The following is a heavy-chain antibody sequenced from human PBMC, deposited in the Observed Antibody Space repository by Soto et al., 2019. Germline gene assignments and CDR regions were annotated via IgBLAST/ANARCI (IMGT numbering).Heavy chain of an antibody. J-gene: IGHJ4*02. D-gene: IGHD4-17*01. CDR2: IRTDGSTT. CDR1: GFTFNNYW. Sequence: EVQLVESGGGLGQPGGSLRLSCAASGFTFNNYWMHWVRQAPGKGLVWVSRIRTDGSTTSYADSVKGRFTISRDNAKNTLYLHMNRLRSDDTAVYYCARAWYYGDYLYYFDYWGQGTLVTVSS. V-gene: IGHV3-74*01. CDR3: ARAWYYGDYLYYFDY.